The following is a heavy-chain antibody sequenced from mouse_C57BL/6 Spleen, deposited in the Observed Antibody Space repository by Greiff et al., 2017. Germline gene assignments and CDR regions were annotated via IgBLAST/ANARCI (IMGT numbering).Heavy chain of an antibody. J-gene: IGHJ2*01. Sequence: QVQLQQSGAELVKPGASVKISCKASGYAFSSYWMNWVKQRPGKGLEWIGQIYPGDGDTNYNGQFKGKATLTADTSSSTAYMQLSSLTSEDSAVYVCARWDFTGKYFDYWGQGTTLTVSS. CDR2: IYPGDGDT. CDR1: GYAFSSYW. V-gene: IGHV1-80*01. D-gene: IGHD1-1*01. CDR3: ARWDFTGKYFDY.